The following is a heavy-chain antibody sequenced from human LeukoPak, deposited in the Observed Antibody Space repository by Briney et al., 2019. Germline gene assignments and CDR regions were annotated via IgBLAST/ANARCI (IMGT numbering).Heavy chain of an antibody. V-gene: IGHV4-39*01. CDR3: ARRPLRGASAFDI. J-gene: IGHJ3*02. Sequence: SVTLSLTCTVSGGSISSSSYYWGWIRQPPGKGLEWIGSIYYSGSTYYNPSLKSRVTISVDTSKNQFSLKLSSVTAADTAVYYCARRPLRGASAFDIWGQGTMVTVSS. CDR2: IYYSGST. D-gene: IGHD1-26*01. CDR1: GGSISSSSYY.